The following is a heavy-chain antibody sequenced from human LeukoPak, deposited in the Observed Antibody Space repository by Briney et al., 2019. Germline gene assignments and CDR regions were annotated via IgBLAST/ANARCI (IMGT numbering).Heavy chain of an antibody. Sequence: GGSLRLSCAASGFTFDDYTMHWFRQAPGKGLEWVSLISWDGGSTYYADSVKGRFTISRDNSKTSLYLQMNSLRTEDTALYYCAKGRSSGYYYGMDYFDYWGQGTLVTVSS. D-gene: IGHD3-22*01. V-gene: IGHV3-43*01. CDR2: ISWDGGST. CDR3: AKGRSSGYYYGMDYFDY. CDR1: GFTFDDYT. J-gene: IGHJ4*02.